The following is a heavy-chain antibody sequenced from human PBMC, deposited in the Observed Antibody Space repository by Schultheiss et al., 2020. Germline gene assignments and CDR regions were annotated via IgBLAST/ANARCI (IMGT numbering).Heavy chain of an antibody. CDR2: IYYSGST. J-gene: IGHJ5*02. V-gene: IGHV4-39*01. D-gene: IGHD2-2*01. CDR3: ARRVFTQLDP. Sequence: GSLRLSCAASGFTVSSNYMSWVRQAPGKGLEWIGSIYYSGSTYYNPSLKSRVTISVDTSKNQFSLKLSSVTAADTAVYYCARRVFTQLDPWGQGTLVTVSS. CDR1: GFTVSSNY.